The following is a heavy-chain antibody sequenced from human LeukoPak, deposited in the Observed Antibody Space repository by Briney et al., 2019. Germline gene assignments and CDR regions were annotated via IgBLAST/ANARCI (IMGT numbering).Heavy chain of an antibody. D-gene: IGHD6-13*01. CDR2: IYTGGTT. J-gene: IGHJ4*02. Sequence: PGGSLRLSCAASGFTFSRYWMHWVRQAPGKGLEWVSVIYTGGTTYYTDSVKGRFTISRDNSKNTLFLQMDSLRAEDTAVYYCARGQSRAFDYWGQGTLVTVSS. CDR3: ARGQSRAFDY. CDR1: GFTFSRYW. V-gene: IGHV3-53*01.